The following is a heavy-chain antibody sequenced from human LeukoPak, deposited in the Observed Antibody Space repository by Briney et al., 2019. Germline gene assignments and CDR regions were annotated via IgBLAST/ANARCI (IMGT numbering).Heavy chain of an antibody. CDR1: GFIFSSYN. CDR3: ARDRGNWFDP. Sequence: GGSLRLSCAASGFIFSSYNMNWVRQTPGRGLEWVSSISSSSSYIYYADSAKGRFTISRDNAKNSLYLQMNSLRAEDTAVYYCARDRGNWFDPWGQGTLVTVSS. J-gene: IGHJ5*02. D-gene: IGHD3-10*01. CDR2: ISSSSSYI. V-gene: IGHV3-21*01.